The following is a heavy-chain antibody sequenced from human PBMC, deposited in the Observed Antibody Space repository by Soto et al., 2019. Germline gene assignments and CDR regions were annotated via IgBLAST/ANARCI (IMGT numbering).Heavy chain of an antibody. J-gene: IGHJ4*02. D-gene: IGHD2-2*01. V-gene: IGHV1-8*01. CDR3: ARGRPVVVVPAALPDY. CDR2: MSPNSGNT. CDR1: GYTFTSYD. Sequence: QVQLVQSGAEVKKPGASVKVSCKASGYTFTSYDINWVRQATGQGLEWMGWMSPNSGNTGYAQKFQGRVTMTRNTSISTAYMELSSLRSEDTAVYYCARGRPVVVVPAALPDYWGQGTLVTVSS.